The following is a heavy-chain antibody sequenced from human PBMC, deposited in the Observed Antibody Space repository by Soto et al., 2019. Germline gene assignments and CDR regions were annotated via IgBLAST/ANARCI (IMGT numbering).Heavy chain of an antibody. Sequence: SETLSLTCTVSGGSISSYYWSWIRQPPGKGLEWIGYIYYSGSTNYNPSLKSRVTISVDTSKNQFSLKLSSVTAADTAVYYCAGTYYDFSIFAPFDYWGQGTLVTVSS. CDR1: GGSISSYY. D-gene: IGHD3-3*01. J-gene: IGHJ4*02. CDR3: AGTYYDFSIFAPFDY. V-gene: IGHV4-59*01. CDR2: IYYSGST.